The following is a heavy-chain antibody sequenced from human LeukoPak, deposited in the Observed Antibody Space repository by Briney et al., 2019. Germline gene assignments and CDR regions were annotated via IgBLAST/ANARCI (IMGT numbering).Heavy chain of an antibody. CDR2: IKYDESEE. V-gene: IGHV3-7*01. J-gene: IGHJ4*02. CDR1: GFFFNSYW. D-gene: IGHD5-24*01. Sequence: GGSLRLSCATSGFFFNSYWMTWVRQAPGKGLEWVANIKYDESEEYLVESVKGRFTISRDNAQNSLFLQMDSLRVEDTAVYYCVRGRDGSFWGRGTQVTVSS. CDR3: VRGRDGSF.